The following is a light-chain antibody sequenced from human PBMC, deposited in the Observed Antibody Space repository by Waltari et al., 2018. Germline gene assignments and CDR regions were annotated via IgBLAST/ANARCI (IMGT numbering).Light chain of an antibody. CDR1: SSHGHGYSD. V-gene: IGLV2-8*01. CDR3: SSYAGSNIVV. J-gene: IGLJ2*01. Sequence: QAALSQPPPASGAPGPSVTISCPGTSSHGHGYSDGPWYQQHPGKAPKFVIYEVTKRPSGVPDRFSGSKSGNTASLTVSGLQAEDEADYYCSSYAGSNIVVFGGGTKLTVL. CDR2: EVT.